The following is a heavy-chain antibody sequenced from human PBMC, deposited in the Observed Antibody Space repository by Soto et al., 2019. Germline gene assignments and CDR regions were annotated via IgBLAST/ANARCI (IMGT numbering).Heavy chain of an antibody. CDR1: GGSISSSNW. CDR2: IYHSGST. J-gene: IGHJ5*02. Sequence: SETLSLTCTVSGGSISSSNWWSWGRQPPGKGLEWIGEIYHSGSTNYNPSLKSRVTISVDKSKNQFSLKLSSVTAADTAVYYCARQSASYSNWFDPWGQGTLVTVS. D-gene: IGHD1-26*01. CDR3: ARQSASYSNWFDP. V-gene: IGHV4-4*02.